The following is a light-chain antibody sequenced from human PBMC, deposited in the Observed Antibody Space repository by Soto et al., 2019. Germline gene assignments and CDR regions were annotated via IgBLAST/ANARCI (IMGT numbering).Light chain of an antibody. CDR3: QSYDSSQRGV. CDR2: GNS. CDR1: SSNIGAGYD. J-gene: IGLJ2*01. V-gene: IGLV1-40*01. Sequence: QSVLTQPPSVSGAPGQRVTISCTGSSSNIGAGYDVHWYQQLPGTAPKLLIYGNSNRPSGVPDRFSGSKSGTSASLAITGIQAEDEADYYCQSYDSSQRGVFGGGTKLTVL.